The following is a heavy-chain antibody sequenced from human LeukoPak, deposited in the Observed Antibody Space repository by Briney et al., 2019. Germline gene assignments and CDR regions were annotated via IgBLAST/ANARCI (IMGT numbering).Heavy chain of an antibody. J-gene: IGHJ6*02. V-gene: IGHV4-39*07. CDR2: IYYSGST. D-gene: IGHD3-9*01. CDR3: ARDRVETGYYKSYYYYGMDV. CDR1: GGSLSSSSYY. Sequence: PSETLSLTCTVSGGSLSSSSYYWGWIRQPPGTGLEWIGSIYYSGSTYYNPSLKSRVTISVDTSKNQFSLKLSSVTAADTAVYYCARDRVETGYYKSYYYYGMDVWGQGTTVTVSS.